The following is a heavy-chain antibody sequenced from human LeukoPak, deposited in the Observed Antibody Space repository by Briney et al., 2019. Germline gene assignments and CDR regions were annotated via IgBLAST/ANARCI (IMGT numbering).Heavy chain of an antibody. CDR2: IDHSGST. Sequence: SETLSLTCALYGGPFSGYYWTWIRQPPGKGLEWIGEIDHSGSTNYNPSLKSRVTISGDTSKNHFSLRLSSLTAADSAVYYCARGQTKDYFDTSGYYWGQGTLVTVSS. CDR3: ARGQTKDYFDTSGYY. J-gene: IGHJ4*02. CDR1: GGPFSGYY. V-gene: IGHV4-34*01. D-gene: IGHD3-22*01.